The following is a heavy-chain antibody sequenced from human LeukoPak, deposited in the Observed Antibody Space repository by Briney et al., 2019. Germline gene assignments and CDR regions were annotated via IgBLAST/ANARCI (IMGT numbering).Heavy chain of an antibody. CDR3: ARPTETYYDILTGDSYGMDV. D-gene: IGHD3-9*01. J-gene: IGHJ6*02. Sequence: ASVKVSCKASGGTFSSYAISWVRQAPGQGLEWMGRIIPIFGIANYAQKFQGRVTITADKSTSTAYMELSSLRSEDTAVYYCARPTETYYDILTGDSYGMDVWGQGTTVTVSS. CDR1: GGTFSSYA. CDR2: IIPIFGIA. V-gene: IGHV1-69*04.